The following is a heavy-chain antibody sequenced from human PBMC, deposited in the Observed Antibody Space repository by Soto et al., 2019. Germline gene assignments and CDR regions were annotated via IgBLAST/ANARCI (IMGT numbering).Heavy chain of an antibody. Sequence: TSETLSLTCTVSGGSISSYYWSWIRQPPGKGLEWIGYIYYSGSTNYNPSLKSRVTISVDTSKNQFSLKLSSVTAADTAVYYCERRATVQGAYYYYYYMDVWGKGTTVTVSS. CDR3: ERRATVQGAYYYYYYMDV. CDR2: IYYSGST. D-gene: IGHD4-4*01. J-gene: IGHJ6*03. V-gene: IGHV4-59*08. CDR1: GGSISSYY.